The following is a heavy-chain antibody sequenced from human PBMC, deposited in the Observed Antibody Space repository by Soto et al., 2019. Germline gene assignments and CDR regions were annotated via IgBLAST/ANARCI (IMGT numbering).Heavy chain of an antibody. CDR1: GFTFSTHW. CDR3: ARYDCSGGSCYFDY. J-gene: IGHJ4*02. Sequence: EVQLVESGGGLVQPGGSLRLSCAASGFTFSTHWMHWVRQAPGKGLLWVSHISSDGSSTVYADSVKGRFTISRDNAKNTLYLQMNSLRAEDTAVYYCARYDCSGGSCYFDYWGQGTLVTVSS. D-gene: IGHD2-15*01. CDR2: ISSDGSST. V-gene: IGHV3-74*01.